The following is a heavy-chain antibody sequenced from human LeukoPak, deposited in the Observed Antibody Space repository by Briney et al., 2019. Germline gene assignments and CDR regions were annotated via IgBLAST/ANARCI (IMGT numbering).Heavy chain of an antibody. CDR2: INHSGYT. CDR1: GVSFDDYY. D-gene: IGHD4-17*01. CDR3: TRMTTGHDY. Sequence: PSETLSLTCAVSGVSFDDYYWSWVRQTPGKGLEWIGEINHSGYTNDNPSIKSRVTLSIDTSRKQFSLNLRSVTVADAGTYYCTRMTTGHDYWGQGTLVTVSS. J-gene: IGHJ4*02. V-gene: IGHV4-34*01.